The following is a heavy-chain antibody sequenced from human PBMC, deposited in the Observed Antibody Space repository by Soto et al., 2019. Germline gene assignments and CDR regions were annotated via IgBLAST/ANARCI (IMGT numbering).Heavy chain of an antibody. CDR3: VKALRYFDRLRDLHY. Sequence: SLRLSCSASGFTFSSYAMHRVRQAPGKGLEYVSAISSNGGSTYYADSVKGRFTISRDNSKNTLYLQMSSLRAEDTAVYYCVKALRYFDRLRDLHYWGQGTLVTVSS. J-gene: IGHJ4*02. D-gene: IGHD3-9*01. V-gene: IGHV3-64D*06. CDR1: GFTFSSYA. CDR2: ISSNGGST.